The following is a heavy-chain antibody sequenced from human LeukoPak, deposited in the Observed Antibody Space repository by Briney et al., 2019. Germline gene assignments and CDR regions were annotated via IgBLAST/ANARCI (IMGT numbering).Heavy chain of an antibody. CDR1: GFTFSSYA. D-gene: IGHD1-1*01. Sequence: PGGSLRLSCAASGFTFSSYAMGWVRQAPGEGLEWVAVIWYDGSNKYYADSVKGRFTISRDNSKNTLYLQMNSLRAEDTAVYYCARAYNWNNNWFDPWGQGTLVTVSS. CDR2: IWYDGSNK. V-gene: IGHV3-33*08. CDR3: ARAYNWNNNWFDP. J-gene: IGHJ5*02.